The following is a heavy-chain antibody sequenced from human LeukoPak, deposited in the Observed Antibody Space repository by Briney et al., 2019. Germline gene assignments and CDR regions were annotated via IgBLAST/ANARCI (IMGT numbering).Heavy chain of an antibody. D-gene: IGHD3-9*01. Sequence: PGVSLRLSCAASGFTFSSYSMNWVRQAPGKGLEWVSVIYSGGSTYYADSVKGRFTISGDNSKNTLYLQMNSLRAEDTAVYYCAHTKYDILTGYYHYYFDYWGQGTLVTVSS. V-gene: IGHV3-53*01. CDR3: AHTKYDILTGYYHYYFDY. J-gene: IGHJ4*02. CDR1: GFTFSSYS. CDR2: IYSGGST.